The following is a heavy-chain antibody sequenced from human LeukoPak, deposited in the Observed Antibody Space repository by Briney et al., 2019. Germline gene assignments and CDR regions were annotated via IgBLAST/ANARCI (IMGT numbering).Heavy chain of an antibody. J-gene: IGHJ4*02. D-gene: IGHD6-13*01. CDR2: MYTDGST. CDR1: GGSMSSYY. V-gene: IGHV4-4*07. CDR3: ATYNQKLAFDN. Sequence: PSETLSLTCIVSGGSMSSYYWRWIRQPAGKGLEWIGRMYTDGSTNYNPFLNSRVTMSVDTSKKHFSLRLNSVTAADTAVYYCATYNQKLAFDNWGQGTLVTVSS.